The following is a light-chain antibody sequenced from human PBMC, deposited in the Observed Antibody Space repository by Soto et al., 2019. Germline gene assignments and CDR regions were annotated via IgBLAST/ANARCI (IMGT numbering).Light chain of an antibody. V-gene: IGKV1-5*03. CDR2: KAS. Sequence: DIQMTQSPSTLSASVGDRVTITCRASQSISNWLAWYQQKPGKAPKLLIYKASSLESGVPSRFSGSGSGAEFTRPISGLQPDDFATYYCLQYNSFWTFGQGTEVEI. J-gene: IGKJ1*01. CDR3: LQYNSFWT. CDR1: QSISNW.